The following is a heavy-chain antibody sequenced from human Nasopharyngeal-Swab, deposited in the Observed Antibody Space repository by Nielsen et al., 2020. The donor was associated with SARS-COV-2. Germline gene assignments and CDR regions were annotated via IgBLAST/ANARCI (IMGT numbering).Heavy chain of an antibody. D-gene: IGHD3-3*01. J-gene: IGHJ6*03. CDR3: ARAPYDFWSGYQGYYYYMDV. CDR2: IYYSGST. V-gene: IGHV4-59*01. Sequence: SETLSLTCTVSGGSISSYYWSWIRQPPGKGLEWIGYIYYSGSTNYNPSLKSRVTISVDTSKNQFSLKLSSVTAADTAVYYCARAPYDFWSGYQGYYYYMDVWGKGTTVTASS. CDR1: GGSISSYY.